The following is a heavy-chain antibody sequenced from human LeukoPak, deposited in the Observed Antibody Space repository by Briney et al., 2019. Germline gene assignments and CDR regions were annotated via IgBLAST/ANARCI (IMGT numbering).Heavy chain of an antibody. CDR1: GDITHY. J-gene: IGHJ1*01. CDR2: IYFSGSA. D-gene: IGHD6-13*01. Sequence: PSETLSLTCTVSGDITHYWGWIRQPPGKGLECIGSIYFSGSAYYNPSLRSRVTISLDTSKKQLSLKLNSVTAADTAVYYCARGRSSSWRAHDAEYFQHWGQGTLVTVSS. CDR3: ARGRSSSWRAHDAEYFQH. V-gene: IGHV4-39*01.